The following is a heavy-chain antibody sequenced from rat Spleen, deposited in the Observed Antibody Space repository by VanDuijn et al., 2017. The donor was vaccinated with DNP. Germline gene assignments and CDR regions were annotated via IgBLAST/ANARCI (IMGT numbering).Heavy chain of an antibody. CDR3: TRGPYWFAY. Sequence: EVQLVESGGGPVQPGRSLKLSCVASGFIFSNYWMTWIRQAPGKGLEWVASITNTGDGSYYSDSVKGRFTISRDNAKSTLYLQMNSLRSEDTATYYCTRGPYWFAYWGQGTLVTVSS. CDR1: GFIFSNYW. J-gene: IGHJ3*01. CDR2: ITNTGDGS. V-gene: IGHV5-31*01.